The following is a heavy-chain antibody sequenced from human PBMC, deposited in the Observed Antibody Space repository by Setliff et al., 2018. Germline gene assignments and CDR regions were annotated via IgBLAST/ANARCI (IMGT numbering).Heavy chain of an antibody. D-gene: IGHD6-19*01. CDR2: ISGSGGST. V-gene: IGHV3-23*01. CDR1: GFTFSSYA. Sequence: PGGSLRLSCAAPGFTFSSYAMSWVRQAPGKGLEWVSAISGSGGSTYYADSVKGRFTISRDNSKNTLYLQMNSLRAEDTAVYYCAKGRRISYSSGWLNWFDPWGQGTLVTVSS. CDR3: AKGRRISYSSGWLNWFDP. J-gene: IGHJ5*02.